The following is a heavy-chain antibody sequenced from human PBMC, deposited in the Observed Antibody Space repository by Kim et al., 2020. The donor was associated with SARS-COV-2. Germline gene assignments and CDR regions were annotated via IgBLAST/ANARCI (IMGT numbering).Heavy chain of an antibody. CDR1: GFTFDDYG. CDR3: ASGRFGEDGVFDY. V-gene: IGHV3-20*01. D-gene: IGHD3-10*01. Sequence: GGSLRLSCAASGFTFDDYGMSWVRQAPGKGLEWVSGINWNGGSTGYADSVKGRFTISRDNDKNSLYLQMNSLRAEDTALYHCASGRFGEDGVFDYWGQGTLVTVSS. J-gene: IGHJ4*02. CDR2: INWNGGST.